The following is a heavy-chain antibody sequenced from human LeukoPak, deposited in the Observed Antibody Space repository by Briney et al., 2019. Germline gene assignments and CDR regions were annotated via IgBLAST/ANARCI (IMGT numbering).Heavy chain of an antibody. Sequence: GGSLRLSCAASGFTFSNYWISWVRQAPGRGLEWVANINQDGSEKYYVDSVRGRFTISRDNARNTLFLQMNSLRADDTAVYYCAREFPDTVGGYRGHYWGQGTPVTVSS. V-gene: IGHV3-7*01. CDR3: AREFPDTVGGYRGHY. CDR1: GFTFSNYW. CDR2: INQDGSEK. D-gene: IGHD6-19*01. J-gene: IGHJ4*02.